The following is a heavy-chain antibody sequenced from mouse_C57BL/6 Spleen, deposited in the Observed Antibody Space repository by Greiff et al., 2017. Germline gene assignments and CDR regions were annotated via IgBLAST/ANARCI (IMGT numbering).Heavy chain of an antibody. D-gene: IGHD2-4*01. CDR3: ARVEYDYDGFFAY. CDR1: GFTFTSYW. Sequence: QVQLKQPGTELVKPGASVKLSCKASGFTFTSYWMHWVKQRPGQGLEWIGNINPSNGGTNYNEKFKSKATLTVDKSSSTAYMQLSSLTSEDSAVHCGARVEYDYDGFFAYWGQGTLVTVSA. J-gene: IGHJ3*01. V-gene: IGHV1-53*01. CDR2: INPSNGGT.